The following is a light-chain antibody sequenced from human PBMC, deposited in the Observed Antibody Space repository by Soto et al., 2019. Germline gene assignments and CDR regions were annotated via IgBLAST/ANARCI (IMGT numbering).Light chain of an antibody. CDR1: SSGVGGYNY. Sequence: QDVLTQAASVCGPSGQSLNISCTGTSSGVGGYNYVSWYQQHPGKAPKLMIYDVSNRPSGVSNRFSGSKSGNTASLTISGLQAEDEADYYCSSYTSSLYVFGTGTKVTVL. J-gene: IGLJ1*01. V-gene: IGLV2-14*01. CDR3: SSYTSSLYV. CDR2: DVS.